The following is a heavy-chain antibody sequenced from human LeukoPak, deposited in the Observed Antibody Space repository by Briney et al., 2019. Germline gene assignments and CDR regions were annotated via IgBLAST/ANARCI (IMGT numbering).Heavy chain of an antibody. CDR2: INPGGGST. CDR1: GYTFISYY. CDR3: ARGGHNSYFDH. J-gene: IGHJ4*02. V-gene: IGHV1-46*01. Sequence: VSVTVSCKASGYTFISYYIHWVRQAPGQGLEWMGIINPGGGSTTYAQKFQGRVTMTRDTSTSTVYMELSSLRSEDTAVYYCARGGHNSYFDHWGQGTLVTASS.